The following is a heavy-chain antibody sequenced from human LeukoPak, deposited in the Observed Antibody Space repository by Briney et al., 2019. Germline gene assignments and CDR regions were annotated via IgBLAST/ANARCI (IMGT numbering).Heavy chain of an antibody. CDR3: AKDPQLLREGGDY. D-gene: IGHD2-2*01. J-gene: IGHJ4*02. V-gene: IGHV3-23*01. CDR1: GFTVSSNY. CDR2: ISGSGGST. Sequence: GGSLRLSCAASGFTVSSNYMSWVRQAPGKGLEWVSAISGSGGSTYYADSVKGRFTISRDNSKNTLYLQMNSLRAEDTAVYYCAKDPQLLREGGDYWGQGTLVTVSS.